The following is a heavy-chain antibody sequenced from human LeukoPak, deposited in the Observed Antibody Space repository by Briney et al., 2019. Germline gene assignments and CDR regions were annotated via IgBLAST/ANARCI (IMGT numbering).Heavy chain of an antibody. CDR1: RFTFSSYA. J-gene: IGHJ4*02. V-gene: IGHV3-23*01. D-gene: IGHD6-6*01. CDR3: AKYSWAARPWRFDY. Sequence: PGGSLRLSCAASRFTFSSYAMSWVSQARGKGLEWVSAISGSGGSTYYADSVKGRFTISRDNSKNTLYLQMNSLRAEDTAVYYCAKYSWAARPWRFDYWGQGALVTVSS. CDR2: ISGSGGST.